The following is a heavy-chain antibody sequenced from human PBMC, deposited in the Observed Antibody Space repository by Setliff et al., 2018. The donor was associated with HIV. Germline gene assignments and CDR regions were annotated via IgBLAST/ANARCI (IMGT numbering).Heavy chain of an antibody. CDR2: IIPVGGTT. CDR3: ARVLHCGGDCYTDAFDI. Sequence: GASVKVSCKTSGGIISWVRQAPGQGLEWMGRIIPVGGTTNYAQKFQGRVTMTRDTSISTAYMELSRLRSDDTAVYYCARVLHCGGDCYTDAFDIWGQGTMVTVSS. V-gene: IGHV1-2*02. D-gene: IGHD2-21*01. CDR1: GGI. J-gene: IGHJ3*02.